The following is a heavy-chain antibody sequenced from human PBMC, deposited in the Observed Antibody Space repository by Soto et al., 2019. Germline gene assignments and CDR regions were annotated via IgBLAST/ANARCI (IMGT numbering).Heavy chain of an antibody. CDR3: ARAYSGRLPRRADYYFAMDV. V-gene: IGHV3-13*05. Sequence: GALRLSCAASGFTSSAYDMHWVRQATGKGLEWVSAIGAADDPYYLGSVKGRFTISRENARNSFYLQMNNLRAGDTAVYYCARAYSGRLPRRADYYFAMDVWGQGTTVTVSS. D-gene: IGHD2-21*01. CDR2: IGAADDP. J-gene: IGHJ6*02. CDR1: GFTSSAYD.